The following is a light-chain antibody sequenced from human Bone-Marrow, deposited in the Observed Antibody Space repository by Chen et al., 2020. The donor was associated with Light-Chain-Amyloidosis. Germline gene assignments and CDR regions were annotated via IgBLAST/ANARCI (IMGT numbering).Light chain of an antibody. CDR3: SSYTLGCVL. J-gene: IGLJ2*01. Sequence: QSVLTQPASVSGSPGQSITISCTGTKNDIGDYDYVSWYQQHPGKAPKLILLDVSNRASGVSNRFSGSKSVNTASLTISGLQPEDDADYYCSSYTLGCVLFGGGTKLTVL. CDR2: DVS. CDR1: KNDIGDYDY. V-gene: IGLV2-14*03.